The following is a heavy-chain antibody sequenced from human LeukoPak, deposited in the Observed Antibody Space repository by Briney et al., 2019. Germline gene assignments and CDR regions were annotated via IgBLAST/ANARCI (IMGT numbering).Heavy chain of an antibody. CDR2: INHSGST. CDR1: GGSFSGYY. CDR3: ARGRKRAYDSSGYLGY. Sequence: PSETLSLTCAVYGGSFSGYYWSWIRQPPGKGLEWIGEINHSGSTNYNPSLKSRVTISVDTSKNQFSLKLSSVTAADTAVYYCARGRKRAYDSSGYLGYWGQGTLVTVSS. V-gene: IGHV4-34*01. J-gene: IGHJ4*02. D-gene: IGHD3-22*01.